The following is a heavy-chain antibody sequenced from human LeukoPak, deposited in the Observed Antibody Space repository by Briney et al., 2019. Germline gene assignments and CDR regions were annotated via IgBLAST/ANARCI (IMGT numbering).Heavy chain of an antibody. J-gene: IGHJ4*02. D-gene: IGHD6-13*01. CDR1: GFTFSRDS. V-gene: IGHV3-48*01. Sequence: GGSLRLSCAASGFTFSRDSMNWVRQAPGKGLEWVSYINGGGSPIYYADSVRGRFTISRDNAKNSLYLQMNSLRAEDTAVYYCARDRGFGYSSSWYSGTFDYWGQGTLVTVSS. CDR3: ARDRGFGYSSSWYSGTFDY. CDR2: INGGGSPI.